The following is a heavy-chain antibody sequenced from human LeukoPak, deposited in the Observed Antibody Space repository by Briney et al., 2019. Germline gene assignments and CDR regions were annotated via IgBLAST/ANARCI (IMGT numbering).Heavy chain of an antibody. V-gene: IGHV1-3*01. J-gene: IGHJ4*02. D-gene: IGHD6-13*01. CDR3: ARGQLDYYFDY. Sequence: GASVKVSCKASGYTFTSYAMHWVRQAPGQRLEWMGWINAGNGNTKYSQRFQGRVTITADESTSTAYMELSSLRSEDTAVYYCARGQLDYYFDYWGQGTLVTVSS. CDR1: GYTFTSYA. CDR2: INAGNGNT.